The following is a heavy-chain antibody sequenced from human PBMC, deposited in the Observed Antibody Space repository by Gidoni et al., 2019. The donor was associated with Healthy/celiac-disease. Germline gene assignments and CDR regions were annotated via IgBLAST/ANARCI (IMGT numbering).Heavy chain of an antibody. J-gene: IGHJ3*02. CDR3: ARARVVTRFGGAFDI. CDR2: ISYDGSNK. V-gene: IGHV3-30-3*01. Sequence: QVQLVESGGGVVQHGSSLRLSCAAYGFTFSSYALHWVRQAPGKGMEWVAVISYDGSNKYYAEFVKGRFTISRDNSKNTLYLQMNSLRAEDTAVYYYARARVVTRFGGAFDIWGQGTMVTVSS. D-gene: IGHD3-16*01. CDR1: GFTFSSYA.